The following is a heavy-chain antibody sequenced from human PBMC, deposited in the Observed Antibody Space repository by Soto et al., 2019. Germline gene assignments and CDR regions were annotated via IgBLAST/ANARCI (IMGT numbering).Heavy chain of an antibody. D-gene: IGHD3-9*01. V-gene: IGHV4-34*01. CDR1: GGSFSDYS. Sequence: PSETLSLTCAVYGGSFSDYSWTWIRQPPGKGLEWIGEINHSGSTYYNPSLKSRVTISVDTSKNQLSLKLSSVTAADTAVYYCASDKTNILTGYWNLDYWGQGTLVTVSS. J-gene: IGHJ4*02. CDR2: INHSGST. CDR3: ASDKTNILTGYWNLDY.